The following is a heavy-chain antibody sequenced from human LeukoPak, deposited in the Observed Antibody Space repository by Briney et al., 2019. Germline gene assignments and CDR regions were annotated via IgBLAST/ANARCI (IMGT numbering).Heavy chain of an antibody. D-gene: IGHD6-6*01. Sequence: ASVKVSCKASGYTFTSYGINWVRQAPGQGLEWMGWISAYNGDTNYAQKLQGRVTMTTDTSTNTVYMELRSLRSDDTAVYYCAKDLTEYSSSPFDYWGQGTLVTVSS. CDR2: ISAYNGDT. CDR1: GYTFTSYG. J-gene: IGHJ4*02. V-gene: IGHV1-18*01. CDR3: AKDLTEYSSSPFDY.